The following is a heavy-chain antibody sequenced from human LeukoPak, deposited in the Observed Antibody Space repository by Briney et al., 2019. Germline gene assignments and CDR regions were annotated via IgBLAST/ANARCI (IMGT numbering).Heavy chain of an antibody. J-gene: IGHJ5*02. V-gene: IGHV4-59*01. D-gene: IGHD2-15*01. CDR2: IYYSGST. CDR1: GGSISSYY. CDR3: ARDLGYCSGGSCYDWFDP. Sequence: SETLSLTCTVSGGSISSYYWSWIRQPPGKGLEWIGYIYYSGSTNYNPSLKSRVTISVDTSKNQFSLRLSSVTAADTAVYYCARDLGYCSGGSCYDWFDPWGQGTLVTVSS.